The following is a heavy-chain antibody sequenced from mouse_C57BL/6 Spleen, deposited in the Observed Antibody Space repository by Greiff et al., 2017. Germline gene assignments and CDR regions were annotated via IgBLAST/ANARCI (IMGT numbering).Heavy chain of an antibody. Sequence: EVQLQQSGPELVKPGASVKISCKASGYTFTDYYMNWVKQSHGKSLEWIGDINPNNGGTSYNQKFKGKATLTVDKSYSTAYMELRSLTSEDSAVYYCARDGYSNFYFDYWGQGTTLTVSS. CDR3: ARDGYSNFYFDY. CDR1: GYTFTDYY. CDR2: INPNNGGT. V-gene: IGHV1-26*01. J-gene: IGHJ2*01. D-gene: IGHD2-5*01.